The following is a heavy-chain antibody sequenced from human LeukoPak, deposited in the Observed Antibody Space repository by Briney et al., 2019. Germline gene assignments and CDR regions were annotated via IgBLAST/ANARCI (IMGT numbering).Heavy chain of an antibody. Sequence: GGSLRLSCAASGFTFSSYEMNWVRQAPGKGLEWVSYISSSGSTIYYADSVKGGFTISRDNAKNSLYLQMNSLRAEDTAVYYCALWDSGYAFDYWGQGTLVTVSS. CDR2: ISSSGSTI. J-gene: IGHJ4*02. D-gene: IGHD5-12*01. CDR3: ALWDSGYAFDY. CDR1: GFTFSSYE. V-gene: IGHV3-48*03.